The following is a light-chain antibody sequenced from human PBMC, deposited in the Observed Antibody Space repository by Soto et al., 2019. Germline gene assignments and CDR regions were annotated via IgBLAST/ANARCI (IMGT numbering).Light chain of an antibody. CDR3: QHYNSYPEA. J-gene: IGKJ1*01. Sequence: DNQMSQSSPNLSASAGDRVTITCRASQTISSWLAWYQQEPGKAPKLLIYKASTLKSGVPSRFSRSGSGTEFTLTISSLHPDDFATYYCQHYNSYPEAFGQGTKVENK. V-gene: IGKV1-5*03. CDR1: QTISSW. CDR2: KAS.